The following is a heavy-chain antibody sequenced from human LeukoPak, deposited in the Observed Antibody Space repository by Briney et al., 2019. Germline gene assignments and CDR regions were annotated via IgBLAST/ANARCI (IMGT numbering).Heavy chain of an antibody. CDR3: AKEDCGVDCSTFDY. Sequence: GGSLRLSCAASGFTFSRYAMSWVRQAPGKGLEWVSAISGSGGTTYYADSVKGRFTISRDNSKRTLYLQMNSLRAEDTAVYYCAKEDCGVDCSTFDYWGQGTLVTVSS. D-gene: IGHD2-21*02. CDR2: ISGSGGTT. V-gene: IGHV3-23*01. J-gene: IGHJ4*02. CDR1: GFTFSRYA.